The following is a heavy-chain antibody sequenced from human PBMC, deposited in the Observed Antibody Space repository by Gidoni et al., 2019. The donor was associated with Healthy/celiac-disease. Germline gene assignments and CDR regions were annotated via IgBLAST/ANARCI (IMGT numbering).Heavy chain of an antibody. CDR2: ISYDRSNK. D-gene: IGHD1-26*01. J-gene: IGHJ3*02. CDR3: ARCGGSYCPVDAFDI. Sequence: QVQLVASGGGVVQPGRSLRISCEASGFTFSSYAMHWVRQAPGKGLEWVAVISYDRSNKYYADSVKGRFTISRDNSKNTLYLQMNSLRAEDTAVYYCARCGGSYCPVDAFDIWGQGTMVTVSS. CDR1: GFTFSSYA. V-gene: IGHV3-30-3*01.